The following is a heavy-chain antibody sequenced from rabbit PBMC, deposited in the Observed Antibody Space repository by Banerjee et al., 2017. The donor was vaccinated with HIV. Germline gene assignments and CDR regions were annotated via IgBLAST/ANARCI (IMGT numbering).Heavy chain of an antibody. D-gene: IGHD1-1*01. CDR2: IYAGSSGST. J-gene: IGHJ4*01. V-gene: IGHV1S45*01. CDR3: AREGSYVSGSAYYIDYFNL. CDR1: GFSFSSSYW. Sequence: QEQLEESGGGLVQPEGSLTLTCTASGFSFSSSYWICWVRQAPGKGLEWIGCIYAGSSGSTYYASWAKGRFTISKTSSTTVDLKMTSLTAADTATYFCAREGSYVSGSAYYIDYFNLWGPGTLVTVS.